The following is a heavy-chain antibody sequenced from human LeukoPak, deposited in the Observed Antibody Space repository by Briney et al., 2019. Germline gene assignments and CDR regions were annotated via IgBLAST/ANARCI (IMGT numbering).Heavy chain of an antibody. Sequence: PGGSLRLSCAASGFTFSRYWMHWVRQGPGKELIWVARMNEDGSITNYADSVRGRFTISRDNARNTLYLQTNSLRAEDTALYYCSKDLRGRDDSWGRGTLVTVSS. V-gene: IGHV3-74*01. CDR3: SKDLRGRDDS. CDR1: GFTFSRYW. CDR2: MNEDGSIT. J-gene: IGHJ4*02. D-gene: IGHD1-26*01.